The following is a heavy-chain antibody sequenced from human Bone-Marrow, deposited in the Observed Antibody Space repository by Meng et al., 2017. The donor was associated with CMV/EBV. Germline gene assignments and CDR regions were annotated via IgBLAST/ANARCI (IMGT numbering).Heavy chain of an antibody. CDR1: GDSISNGRW. CDR3: ARHWSGGYSLGD. D-gene: IGHD5-18*01. J-gene: IGHJ4*02. Sequence: CAVPGDSISNGRWWSWVRQPPGKGLEWIGEVYNRGNPNYNPSLKGRVTISRDESRNQFSLELSSVTAADTALYYCARHWSGGYSLGDWGQGTLVTVSS. CDR2: VYNRGNP. V-gene: IGHV4-4*02.